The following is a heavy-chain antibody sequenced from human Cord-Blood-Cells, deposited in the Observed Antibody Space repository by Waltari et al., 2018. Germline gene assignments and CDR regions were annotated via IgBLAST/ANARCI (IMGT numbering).Heavy chain of an antibody. V-gene: IGHV3-53*01. CDR2: IYSCGST. CDR3: ARVGAFDI. CDR1: GLTVSRNY. Sequence: VQLVASGGGLIQPGGSLRPPCEASGLTVSRNYMSWVRQAHGKGLEWVSGIYSCGSTYYADSVKGRFTISRDNSKNTLYLQMNSLRAEDTAVYYCARVGAFDIWGQGTMVTVSS. D-gene: IGHD3-16*01. J-gene: IGHJ3*02.